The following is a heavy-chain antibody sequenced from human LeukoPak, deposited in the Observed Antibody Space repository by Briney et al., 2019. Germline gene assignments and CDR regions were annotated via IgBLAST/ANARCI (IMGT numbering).Heavy chain of an antibody. V-gene: IGHV4-34*01. CDR2: INASGRT. CDR3: ARGDWGGYFDY. CDR1: GTSLTDFQ. J-gene: IGHJ4*02. Sequence: KPSETLSLTCIVYGTSLTDFQWGWIRQSPGKGLEWIGEINASGRTNYNPSLKTSVFISRDTSKRQFSLNLTPVTAADTALYYCARGDWGGYFDYWGQGIQVTVSS. D-gene: IGHD3-16*01.